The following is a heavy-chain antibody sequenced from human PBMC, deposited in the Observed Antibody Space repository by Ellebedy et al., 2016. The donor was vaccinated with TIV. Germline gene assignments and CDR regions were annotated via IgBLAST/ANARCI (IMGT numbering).Heavy chain of an antibody. Sequence: GESLKISCAASGFTFSSYSMNWVRQAPGKGLEWVSYINNSSSTIYYADSVKGRFTISRDNAKNSLYLQMNSLRDEDTAVYYCTTGLNYLISRNSYIPYYYYYYGLDVWGQGTTVIVSS. D-gene: IGHD3-10*01. CDR2: INNSSSTI. CDR1: GFTFSSYS. J-gene: IGHJ6*02. CDR3: TTGLNYLISRNSYIPYYYYYYGLDV. V-gene: IGHV3-48*02.